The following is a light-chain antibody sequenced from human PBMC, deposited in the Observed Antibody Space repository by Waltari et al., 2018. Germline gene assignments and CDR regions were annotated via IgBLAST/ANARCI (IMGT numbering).Light chain of an antibody. Sequence: IQMTQSPSSLSASVGDRVTITCRASQSVGNYLNWYQQRPGQAPKVLSYAASTLQSGVPSRFSGSGSGTDFTLTINSLQPEDLSIYYCQQTYSAPLRFGGGTKVEMK. CDR3: QQTYSAPLR. CDR1: QSVGNY. J-gene: IGKJ4*01. CDR2: AAS. V-gene: IGKV1-39*01.